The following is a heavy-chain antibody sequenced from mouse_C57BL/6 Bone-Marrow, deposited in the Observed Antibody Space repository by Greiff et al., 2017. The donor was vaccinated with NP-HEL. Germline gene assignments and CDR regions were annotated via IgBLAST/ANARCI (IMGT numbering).Heavy chain of an antibody. J-gene: IGHJ3*01. Sequence: VQLQQSGTELVKPGASVKLSCKASGYTFTSYWMHWVKQRPGQGLEWIGNINPSNGGTNYNEKFKSKATLTVDKSSSTAYMQLSSLTSEDSAVYYCARSGIYYDYDVPYWGQGTLVTVSA. D-gene: IGHD2-4*01. CDR2: INPSNGGT. CDR1: GYTFTSYW. V-gene: IGHV1-53*01. CDR3: ARSGIYYDYDVPY.